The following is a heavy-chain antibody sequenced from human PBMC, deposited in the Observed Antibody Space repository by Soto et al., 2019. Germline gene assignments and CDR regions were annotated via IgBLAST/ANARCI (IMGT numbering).Heavy chain of an antibody. D-gene: IGHD6-19*01. CDR3: TRRRSDGCIAY. Sequence: DVQLVESGGDLVQPGGSLRLSCAVSGFTFSDYYMDWVRQAPGKGLEWVGRSRNKANSYTTEYAASVKGRFTISRDDSKNSLNLQMNGLKTEDPAVYYCTRRRSDGCIAYWGQGTLVTVSS. CDR1: GFTFSDYY. J-gene: IGHJ4*02. CDR2: SRNKANSYTT. V-gene: IGHV3-72*01.